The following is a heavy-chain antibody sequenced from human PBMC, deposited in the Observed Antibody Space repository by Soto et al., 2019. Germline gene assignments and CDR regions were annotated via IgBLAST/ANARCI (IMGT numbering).Heavy chain of an antibody. CDR3: ARDPGTGSYWATGVDY. Sequence: QVQLVQSGAEVKKPGASVKVSCKASGYTFTSYGISWVRQAPGQGLEWMGWISAYNGNTNYAQKLQGRVTMTTDTXTXXAYMELRSLRSDDTAVYYCARDPGTGSYWATGVDYWGQGTLVTVSS. J-gene: IGHJ4*02. V-gene: IGHV1-18*01. D-gene: IGHD1-26*01. CDR1: GYTFTSYG. CDR2: ISAYNGNT.